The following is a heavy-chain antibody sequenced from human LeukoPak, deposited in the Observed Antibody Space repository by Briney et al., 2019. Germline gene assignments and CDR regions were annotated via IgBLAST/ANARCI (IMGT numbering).Heavy chain of an antibody. CDR3: ARDPPSTFWSGYGDYYYYMDV. CDR2: ISAYNGNT. Sequence: ASVKVSCKASGYTFTSYGISWVRQATGQGLEWMGWISAYNGNTNYAQKLQGRVTMTTDTSTSTAYMELRSLRSDDTAVYYCARDPPSTFWSGYGDYYYYMDVWGKGTTVTVSS. CDR1: GYTFTSYG. V-gene: IGHV1-18*01. D-gene: IGHD3-3*01. J-gene: IGHJ6*03.